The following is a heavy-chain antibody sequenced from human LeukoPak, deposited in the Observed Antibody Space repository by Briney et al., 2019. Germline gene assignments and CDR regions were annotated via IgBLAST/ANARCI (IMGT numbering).Heavy chain of an antibody. V-gene: IGHV3-7*04. CDR1: GVTFRIYW. CDR2: IKHDGSEK. CDR3: ARYYFYPMDV. J-gene: IGHJ6*02. Sequence: SGGSLSLSCEASGVTFRIYWMSWVRQAPGKGLEWVANIKHDGSEKYYVDSVKGRFTISRDNAKNSLYLQMNSLRAEDTAVYYCARYYFYPMDVWGQGTTVTVSS.